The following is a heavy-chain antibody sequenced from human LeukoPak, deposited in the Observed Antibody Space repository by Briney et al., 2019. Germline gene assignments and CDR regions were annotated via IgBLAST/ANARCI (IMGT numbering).Heavy chain of an antibody. CDR2: IYPGDSDT. Sequence: GESLKISCKGSGYSFTSYWIGWVRQMPGKGLEWMGIIYPGDSDTRYSPSFQGQVTISADKSSSTAYLQWSSLKASDTAMYYCARHSYYYDSSGYYFHILYAFDIWGQGTMVTVSS. CDR3: ARHSYYYDSSGYYFHILYAFDI. J-gene: IGHJ3*02. D-gene: IGHD3-22*01. V-gene: IGHV5-51*01. CDR1: GYSFTSYW.